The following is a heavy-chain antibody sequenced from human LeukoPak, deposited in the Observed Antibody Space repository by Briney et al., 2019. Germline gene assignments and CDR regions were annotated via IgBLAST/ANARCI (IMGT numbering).Heavy chain of an antibody. CDR2: IFSTGST. CDR1: GGSISSYY. J-gene: IGHJ4*02. V-gene: IGHV4-4*07. Sequence: SETLSLTCTVSGGSISSYYWNWIRQPAGKGLEWIGRIFSTGSTNYNPSLKSRVTMSVDMSKNQSSLKLRSVTAADTAMYYCARAQWELPDYWGQGTLVTVSS. CDR3: ARAQWELPDY. D-gene: IGHD1-26*01.